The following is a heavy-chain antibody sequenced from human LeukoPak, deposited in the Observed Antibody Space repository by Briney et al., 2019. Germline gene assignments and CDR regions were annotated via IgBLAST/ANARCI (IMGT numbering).Heavy chain of an antibody. D-gene: IGHD3-22*01. CDR3: ARAPSYYYDSSGYYYN. J-gene: IGHJ4*02. V-gene: IGHV3-21*01. CDR2: ISSSSSSYI. Sequence: GGSLRLSCAASGFTFSSYSMNWVRQAPGKGLEWVSSISSSSSSYIYYADSVKGRFTISRDNAKNSLYLQMNSLRAEDTAVYYCARAPSYYYDSSGYYYNWGQGTLVTVSS. CDR1: GFTFSSYS.